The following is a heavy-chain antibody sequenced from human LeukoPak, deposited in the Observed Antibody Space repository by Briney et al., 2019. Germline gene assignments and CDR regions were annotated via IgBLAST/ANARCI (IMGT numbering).Heavy chain of an antibody. Sequence: GGSLRLSCAASGFTFSSYWMHWVRQAPGKGLVWVSRIKSDGSSTSYADSVKGRFTISRDNSKNTLYLQMNSLRAEDTAVYYCAKETVNYYDSSGYYSVGHVDYWGQGTLVTVSS. V-gene: IGHV3-74*01. CDR2: IKSDGSST. D-gene: IGHD3-22*01. CDR1: GFTFSSYW. J-gene: IGHJ4*02. CDR3: AKETVNYYDSSGYYSVGHVDY.